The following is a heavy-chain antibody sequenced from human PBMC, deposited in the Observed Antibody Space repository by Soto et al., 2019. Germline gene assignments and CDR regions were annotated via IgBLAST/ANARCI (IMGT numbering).Heavy chain of an antibody. V-gene: IGHV1-46*01. CDR2: INPSGGST. J-gene: IGHJ2*01. CDR1: GYTFTSYY. Sequence: ASVKVSCKASGYTFTSYYMHWVRQAPGQGLEWMGIINPSGGSTSYAQKFQGRVTMTEDTSTDTAYMELSSLRSEDTAVYYCATVKRYWYFDLWGRGTLVTVSS. CDR3: ATVKRYWYFDL.